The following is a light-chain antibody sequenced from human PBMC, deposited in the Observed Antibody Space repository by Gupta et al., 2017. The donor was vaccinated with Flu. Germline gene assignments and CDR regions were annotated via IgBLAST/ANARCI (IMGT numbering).Light chain of an antibody. Sequence: QPALPQPASVSGSPGQSITISCTGTSSDVGSYNLVSWYHHHPGEAPRVIIYKGNKRPSGVSNRFSGSKSGNTASLTISGLQTEDEGDYYCCSYAGSNTLIFGGGTKLTVL. V-gene: IGLV2-23*01. J-gene: IGLJ2*01. CDR2: KGN. CDR1: SSDVGSYNL. CDR3: CSYAGSNTLI.